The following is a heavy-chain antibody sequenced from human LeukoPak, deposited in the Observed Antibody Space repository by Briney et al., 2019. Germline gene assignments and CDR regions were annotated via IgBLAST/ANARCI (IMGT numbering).Heavy chain of an antibody. CDR2: IRSKANSYAT. V-gene: IGHV3-73*01. CDR3: TSRSYGDYDH. D-gene: IGHD4-17*01. J-gene: IGHJ5*02. Sequence: PGGSLRHSCAASGFTFSGSAMHWVRQASGKGLEWVGRIRSKANSYATAYAASVKGRFTISRDDSKNTAYLQMNSLKAEDTAVYYCTSRSYGDYDHWGQGTLVTVSS. CDR1: GFTFSGSA.